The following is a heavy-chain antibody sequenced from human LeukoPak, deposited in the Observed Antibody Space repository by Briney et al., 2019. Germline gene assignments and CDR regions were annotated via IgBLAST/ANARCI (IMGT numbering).Heavy chain of an antibody. D-gene: IGHD3-3*01. J-gene: IGHJ6*03. V-gene: IGHV1-18*01. Sequence: ASVKVSCKASGYTFTSYGISWVRQAPGQGLEWMGWISAYNGNTNYAQKLQGRVTMTTDTSTSTAYMELRSLRSDDTAVYYCARLRPSRRAYYDFWSGYYGSPHSLYMDVWGKGTTVTVSS. CDR1: GYTFTSYG. CDR3: ARLRPSRRAYYDFWSGYYGSPHSLYMDV. CDR2: ISAYNGNT.